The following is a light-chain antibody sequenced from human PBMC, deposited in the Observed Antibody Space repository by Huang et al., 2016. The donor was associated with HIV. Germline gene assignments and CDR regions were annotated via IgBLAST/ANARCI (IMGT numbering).Light chain of an antibody. CDR1: QSLSSQ. V-gene: IGKV3-15*01. CDR3: QQYNDWPLT. J-gene: IGKJ1*01. Sequence: EIVMTQSPATLSVSPGERVTLSCRASQSLSSQLACYQQQRGQAPRLLIYGVSTRATDIPARFSGSGSGTDFTLTINSLQSEDFATYYCQQYNDWPLTFGQGTEVEIK. CDR2: GVS.